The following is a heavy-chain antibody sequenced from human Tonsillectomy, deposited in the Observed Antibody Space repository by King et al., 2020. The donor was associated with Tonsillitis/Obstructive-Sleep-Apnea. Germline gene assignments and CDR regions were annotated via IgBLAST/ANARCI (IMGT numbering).Heavy chain of an antibody. CDR1: GGSIRSTSQY. Sequence: MQLQESGPGLVKPSETLSLTCTVSGGSIRSTSQYWGWIRQPPGKGLEWIGSIYYSGSTYYNPSLKSRVIISVDTSKNQFSLKLSSVTAADTAVYYCATGSPVRDAFYIWGQGTMVTVAS. V-gene: IGHV4-39*01. D-gene: IGHD1-26*01. J-gene: IGHJ3*02. CDR3: ATGSPVRDAFYI. CDR2: IYYSGST.